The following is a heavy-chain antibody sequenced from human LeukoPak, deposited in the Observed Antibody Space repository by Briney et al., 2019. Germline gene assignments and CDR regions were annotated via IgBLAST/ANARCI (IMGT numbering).Heavy chain of an antibody. Sequence: GGSLRLSCAASGFTFSSYGMHWVRQAPGKGLEWVAVIWYDGSNKYYADSVKGRFTISRDNSKNTLYLQMNSLRAEDTAVYYCARVRDYYDSSGYVGYYFDYWGQGTLVTVSS. J-gene: IGHJ4*02. CDR2: IWYDGSNK. V-gene: IGHV3-33*01. D-gene: IGHD3-22*01. CDR3: ARVRDYYDSSGYVGYYFDY. CDR1: GFTFSSYG.